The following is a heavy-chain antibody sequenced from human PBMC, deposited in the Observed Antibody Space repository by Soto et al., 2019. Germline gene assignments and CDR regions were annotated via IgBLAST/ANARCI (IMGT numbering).Heavy chain of an antibody. CDR1: GYSFAGYW. D-gene: IGHD3-22*01. V-gene: IGHV5-10-1*01. CDR2: IDPSDSQT. J-gene: IGHJ4*02. Sequence: GESLKISCKGSGYSFAGYWITWVRQKPGKGLEWMGRIDPSDSQTYYSPSFRGHVTISVTKSITTVFLQWSSLRASDTAMYYCARQIYDSDTGPNFQYYFDSWGQGTPVPVSS. CDR3: ARQIYDSDTGPNFQYYFDS.